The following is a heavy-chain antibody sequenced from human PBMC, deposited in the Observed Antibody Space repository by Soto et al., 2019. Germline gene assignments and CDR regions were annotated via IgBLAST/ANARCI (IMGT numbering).Heavy chain of an antibody. CDR2: INHSGST. V-gene: IGHV4-34*01. Sequence: SETLSLTSAVYGGSFSGYYWSWIRQPPGKGLEWIGEINHSGSTNYNPSLKSRVTISVDTSKNQFSLKLSSVTAADTAVYYCARGRVLRFLEWLPIDPWGQGTLVTVSS. D-gene: IGHD3-3*01. J-gene: IGHJ5*02. CDR3: ARGRVLRFLEWLPIDP. CDR1: GGSFSGYY.